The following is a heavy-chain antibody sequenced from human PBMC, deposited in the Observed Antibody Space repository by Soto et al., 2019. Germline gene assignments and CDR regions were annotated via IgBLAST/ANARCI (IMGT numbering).Heavy chain of an antibody. D-gene: IGHD5-12*01. CDR2: IYHSGST. V-gene: IGHV4-30-2*01. Sequence: QLQLQESGSGLVKPSQTLSLTCAVSGGSISSGGYSWSWIRQPPGKGLEWIGYIYHSGSTYYNPSLKRRVTLSVNRSKNQFSLKLSSVTAADTAVYYCAAGGGLPRYYWGQGTLVTVSS. CDR1: GGSISSGGYS. CDR3: AAGGGLPRYY. J-gene: IGHJ4*02.